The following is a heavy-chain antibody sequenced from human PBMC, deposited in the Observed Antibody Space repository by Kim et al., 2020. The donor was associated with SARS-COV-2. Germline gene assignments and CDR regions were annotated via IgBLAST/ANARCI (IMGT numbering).Heavy chain of an antibody. D-gene: IGHD6-19*01. CDR1: GGSISSYY. CDR3: ARISSSGWYDLDY. Sequence: SETLSLNCTVSGGSISSYYWSWIRQPPGKGLEWIGYIYSSGSTDYNPSLKSRVTISVDTSKNQFSLNLNSVTAADTAVYYCARISSSGWYDLDYWGQGTLVTVST. J-gene: IGHJ4*02. CDR2: IYSSGST. V-gene: IGHV4-59*01.